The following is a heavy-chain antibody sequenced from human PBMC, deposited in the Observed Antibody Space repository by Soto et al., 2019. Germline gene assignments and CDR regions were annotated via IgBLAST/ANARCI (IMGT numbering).Heavy chain of an antibody. J-gene: IGHJ4*02. CDR3: AKNVLY. Sequence: QLHLQESGPGLVKPSETLSLICTVSGGSVSSTSYYWDWIRQPPGKGLEWIGSIYYSGSTYYNPSLKHPVPISVDTAKTQFSPNQSSVTAVNTPFSYRAKNVLYWGQTILVTVPA. V-gene: IGHV4-39*01. CDR1: GGSVSSTSYY. CDR2: IYYSGST. D-gene: IGHD6-6*01.